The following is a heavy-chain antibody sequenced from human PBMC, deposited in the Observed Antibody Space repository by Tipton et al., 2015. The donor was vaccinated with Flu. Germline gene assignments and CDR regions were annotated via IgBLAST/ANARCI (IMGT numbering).Heavy chain of an antibody. CDR3: AKEGGSDPFRGMGVNSNYYYGMDV. Sequence: SLRLSCVVSGFTITHYSMSWVRQAPGKGLEWVSGISGRRGNLDYVDSVKGRFIISRDDSMNTLYLQMDSLRAEDTAIYFCAKEGGSDPFRGMGVNSNYYYGMDVWGQGTTVIVSS. J-gene: IGHJ6*02. CDR2: ISGRRGNL. CDR1: GFTITHYS. V-gene: IGHV3-23*01. D-gene: IGHD3-16*01.